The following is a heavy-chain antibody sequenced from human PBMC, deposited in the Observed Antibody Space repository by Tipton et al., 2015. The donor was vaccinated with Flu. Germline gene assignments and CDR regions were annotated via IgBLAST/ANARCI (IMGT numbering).Heavy chain of an antibody. CDR1: GFASNAYW. J-gene: IGHJ5*02. Sequence: GSLRLSCAASGFASNAYWMYWVRQVPGKGLVWVSRINNDGTDTNYADSVRGRFTFSRDNAKNTLYLQMNSLRADDTAIYYCARGIPARFDPWGQGTLVTVSS. CDR2: INNDGTDT. CDR3: ARGIPARFDP. V-gene: IGHV3-74*01. D-gene: IGHD1-20*01.